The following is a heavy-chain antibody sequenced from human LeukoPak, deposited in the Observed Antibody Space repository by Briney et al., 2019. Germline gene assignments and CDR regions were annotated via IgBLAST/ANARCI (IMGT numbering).Heavy chain of an antibody. V-gene: IGHV3-7*01. J-gene: IGHJ4*02. CDR3: ARDGHSSGSFDY. CDR2: IRQDGGRT. Sequence: TGGSLRLSCAASELTFSGYWMNWVRQAPGKGLQWVGNIRQDGGRTHYLDSVKGRFTISRDNAKRSLYLQMNSLRPEDTAVYYCARDGHSSGSFDYWGQGTLVTVSS. CDR1: ELTFSGYW. D-gene: IGHD3-10*01.